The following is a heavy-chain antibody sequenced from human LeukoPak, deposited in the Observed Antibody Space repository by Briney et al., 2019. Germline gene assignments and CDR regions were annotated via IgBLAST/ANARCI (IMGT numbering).Heavy chain of an antibody. D-gene: IGHD2-21*02. Sequence: GGSLRLSCAASGFTFSSSWMSWVRQAPGKGLEWVANIKPDGSEKFHVDSVKGRFTISRDNSKSSLSLQMNSLRAEDSAVYYCARYGLTAALDFWGQGTLVTVSS. CDR3: ARYGLTAALDF. CDR2: IKPDGSEK. CDR1: GFTFSSSW. V-gene: IGHV3-7*01. J-gene: IGHJ4*02.